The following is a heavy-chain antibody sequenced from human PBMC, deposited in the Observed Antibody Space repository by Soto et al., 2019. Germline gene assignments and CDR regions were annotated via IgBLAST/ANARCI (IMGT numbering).Heavy chain of an antibody. Sequence: GGSLRLSCAASGFTFSSYGMHWVRQAPGKGLEWVAVIWYGGSNKYYADSVKGRFTISRDNSKNTLYLQMNSLRAEDTAVYYCAREVGSYSYTAMDVWDQGTTVTASS. V-gene: IGHV3-33*01. CDR3: AREVGSYSYTAMDV. D-gene: IGHD3-16*02. CDR2: IWYGGSNK. J-gene: IGHJ6*02. CDR1: GFTFSSYG.